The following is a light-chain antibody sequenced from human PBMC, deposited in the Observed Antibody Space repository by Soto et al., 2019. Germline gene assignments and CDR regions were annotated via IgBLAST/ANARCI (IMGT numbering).Light chain of an antibody. V-gene: IGLV1-40*01. J-gene: IGLJ1*01. Sequence: QSVLTQPPAVSGATGQRVTISCTGSSSNIGAGYDVHWYQQLPGTAPKLLIYDTTNRASGVPDRFSGSKSGSSASLAITGLQAEDQADYYCRSFHTNLSHSYVFGTGTKVTVL. CDR1: SSNIGAGYD. CDR3: RSFHTNLSHSYV. CDR2: DTT.